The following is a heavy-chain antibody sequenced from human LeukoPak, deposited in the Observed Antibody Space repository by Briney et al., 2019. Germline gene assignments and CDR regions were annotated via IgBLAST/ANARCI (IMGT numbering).Heavy chain of an antibody. CDR2: VNSDGTGT. J-gene: IGHJ6*03. Sequence: GGSLRLSCAASGFTFSIYWMHWVRQAPGKGLVWVSRVNSDGTGTTYADSVEGRFTISRDNAKNTVYLQMHSLRAEDTAIYYCIRTLIVATSPHMDVWGKGTTVTVSS. V-gene: IGHV3-74*01. CDR3: IRTLIVATSPHMDV. CDR1: GFTFSIYW. D-gene: IGHD5-12*01.